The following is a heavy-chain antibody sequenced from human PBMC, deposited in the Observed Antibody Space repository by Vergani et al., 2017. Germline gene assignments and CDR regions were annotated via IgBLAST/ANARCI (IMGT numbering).Heavy chain of an antibody. CDR2: ISSSGSTI. J-gene: IGHJ5*02. Sequence: QVQLVESGGGLVKPGGSLRLSCAASGFTFSDYYMRWIRQAPGKGLEWVSYISSSGSTIYYADSVKGRFTISRYNAKNSLYLQMNSLRAEDTVVYYCARYHREGVPTYYYDSSGYYPGGWFDPWGQGTLVTVSS. CDR3: ARYHREGVPTYYYDSSGYYPGGWFDP. D-gene: IGHD3-22*01. V-gene: IGHV3-11*01. CDR1: GFTFSDYY.